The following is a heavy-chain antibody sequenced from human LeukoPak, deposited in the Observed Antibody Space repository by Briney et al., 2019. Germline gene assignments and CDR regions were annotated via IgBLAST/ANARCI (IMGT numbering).Heavy chain of an antibody. CDR1: GFTFSSYA. D-gene: IGHD3-3*01. J-gene: IGHJ6*02. CDR3: ARDLEWLSISAYYYYGMDV. V-gene: IGHV3-30-3*01. CDR2: ISYDGSNK. Sequence: GGSLRLSCAASGFTFSSYATYWVRQAPGKGLEWVAVISYDGSNKYYADSVKGRFTISRDNSKNTLYLQMNSLRAEDMAVYYCARDLEWLSISAYYYYGMDVWGQGTAVTVSS.